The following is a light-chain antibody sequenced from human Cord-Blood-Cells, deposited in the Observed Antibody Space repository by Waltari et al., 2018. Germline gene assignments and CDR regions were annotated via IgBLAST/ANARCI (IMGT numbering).Light chain of an antibody. J-gene: IGLJ1*01. V-gene: IGLV2-14*01. Sequence: QSALTQPASVSGSPGQSITISCTGTSSDVGGYNYVSWYQQHPGKAPKLMIYDVSKRPAGVSHRFYGSKSGNTASLTISGLQAEDEADYYCSSYTSSSTYVFGTGTKVTVL. CDR3: SSYTSSSTYV. CDR1: SSDVGGYNY. CDR2: DVS.